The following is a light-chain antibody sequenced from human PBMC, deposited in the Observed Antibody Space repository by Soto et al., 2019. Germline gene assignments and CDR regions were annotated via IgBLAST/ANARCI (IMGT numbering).Light chain of an antibody. V-gene: IGLV2-23*01. J-gene: IGLJ2*01. Sequence: QSALTQPASVSGSPGQSITISCTGTSSDVGTYNLVSWYQQCPGKAPKLMIYEGTKRPSGVSNRFSGSKSGNTASLTISGLQADDEADYYCCSYAGSSTHVVFGGGTKLTVL. CDR2: EGT. CDR3: CSYAGSSTHVV. CDR1: SSDVGTYNL.